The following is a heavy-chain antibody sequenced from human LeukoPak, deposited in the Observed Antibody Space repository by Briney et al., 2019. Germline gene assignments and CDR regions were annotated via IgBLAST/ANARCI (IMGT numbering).Heavy chain of an antibody. V-gene: IGHV1-2*04. J-gene: IGHJ5*02. CDR1: GYTFTGYY. Sequence: ASVKVSCKASGYTFTGYYMHWVRQAPGLGLEWMGWINPNSGGTNYAQKFQGWVTMTRDTSISTAYMELSRLRSDDTAVYYCARVSSSDFGVPWGQGTLVTVSS. CDR2: INPNSGGT. CDR3: ARVSSSDFGVP. D-gene: IGHD6-19*01.